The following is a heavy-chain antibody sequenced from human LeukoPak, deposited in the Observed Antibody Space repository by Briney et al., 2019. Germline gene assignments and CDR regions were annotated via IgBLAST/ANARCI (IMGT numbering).Heavy chain of an antibody. Sequence: GASLQISCKGSGSSFTRYWIGWVRQLPGKGLEWMGFIYPDDSDTRYSPSYQGQVTISAYKSISTAYLQWSSLKASDTAMYYCARHRAPDTNDYSGQGTLVTVSS. CDR2: IYPDDSDT. V-gene: IGHV5-51*01. CDR3: ARHRAPDTNDY. J-gene: IGHJ4*02. CDR1: GSSFTRYW. D-gene: IGHD1-26*01.